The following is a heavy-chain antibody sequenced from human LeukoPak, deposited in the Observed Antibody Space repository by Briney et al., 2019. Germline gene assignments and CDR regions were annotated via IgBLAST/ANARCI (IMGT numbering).Heavy chain of an antibody. Sequence: ASVKVSCKASGYTFTGYYMHWVRQAPGQGLEWMGWINPNSGGTNYAQKFQGRVTMTRDTSISTAYMELSRLRSDDTAVYYCARGEWNYYDSSGESSSFDYWGQGTLVTVSS. D-gene: IGHD3-22*01. CDR2: INPNSGGT. CDR3: ARGEWNYYDSSGESSSFDY. CDR1: GYTFTGYY. V-gene: IGHV1-2*02. J-gene: IGHJ4*02.